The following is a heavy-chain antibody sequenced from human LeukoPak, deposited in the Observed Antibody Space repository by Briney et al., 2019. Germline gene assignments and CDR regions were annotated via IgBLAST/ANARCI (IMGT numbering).Heavy chain of an antibody. CDR1: GGSFSGYY. CDR3: ARGGYSYGTLDY. V-gene: IGHV4-34*01. D-gene: IGHD5-18*01. J-gene: IGHJ4*02. CDR2: INHSGST. Sequence: SETLSLTCAVYGGSFSGYYWSWIRQPPGKGLEWIGEINHSGSTNYNPSLKSRVTISVDTSKNQFSLKLSSVTAADTAVYYCARGGYSYGTLDYWGQGTLVTVSS.